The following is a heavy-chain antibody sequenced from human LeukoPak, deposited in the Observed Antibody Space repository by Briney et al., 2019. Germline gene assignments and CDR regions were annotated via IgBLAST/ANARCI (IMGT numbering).Heavy chain of an antibody. J-gene: IGHJ4*02. V-gene: IGHV3-23*01. CDR3: AKGGDSYGKSEY. Sequence: PGGSLRLSCAASGFAFRDYPMSWARQAPGKGLEWVSGISGSSGRTYYADSVKGRFTISRDNSKNTLFLQINSLRAEDTAVYYCAKGGDSYGKSEYWGQGTLVIVSS. D-gene: IGHD5-18*01. CDR1: GFAFRDYP. CDR2: ISGSSGRT.